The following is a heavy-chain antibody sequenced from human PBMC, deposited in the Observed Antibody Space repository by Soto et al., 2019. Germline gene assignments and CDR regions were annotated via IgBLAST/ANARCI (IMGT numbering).Heavy chain of an antibody. CDR3: ARSGHIFAGVF. CDR1: GASMNDYY. J-gene: IGHJ1*01. CDR2: LHYNGFA. V-gene: IGHV4-59*01. D-gene: IGHD3-16*01. Sequence: SETLSLTCTVSGASMNDYYGSWIRQSPGKGLEHIGYLHYNGFAEYSPSLRSRVSISMDTSKNQFSLKLSSVTAADTAIYYCARSGHIFAGVFWGQGILVTVS.